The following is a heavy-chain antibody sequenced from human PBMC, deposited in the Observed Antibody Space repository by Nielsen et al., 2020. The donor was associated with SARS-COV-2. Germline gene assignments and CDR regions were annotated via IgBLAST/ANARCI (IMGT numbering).Heavy chain of an antibody. CDR1: GFTFSSYD. J-gene: IGHJ4*02. CDR2: IGTAGDT. CDR3: ARFGSYGYGESAYDY. Sequence: GESLKISCAASGFTFSSYDMHWVRQATGKGLEWVSAIGTAGDTYYPGSVKGRFTISRENAKNSLYLQMNSLRAGDTAVYYCARFGSYGYGESAYDYWGQGTLVTVSS. D-gene: IGHD5-18*01. V-gene: IGHV3-13*04.